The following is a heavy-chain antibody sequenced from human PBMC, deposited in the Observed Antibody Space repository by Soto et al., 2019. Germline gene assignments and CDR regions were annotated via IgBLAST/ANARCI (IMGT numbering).Heavy chain of an antibody. CDR3: ATFPPKSDSGDYLDYFDY. CDR1: GGTFSSYA. Sequence: ASVKFSCKASGGTFSSYAISWVRQAPGQGLEWMGGIIPIFCTANYSQKFQGRVTMTEDTPTDTALMELSRLTPEDTAVYYCATFPPKSDSGDYLDYFDYWGQRTLVTVSS. D-gene: IGHD4-17*01. CDR2: IIPIFCTA. V-gene: IGHV1-69*06. J-gene: IGHJ4*02.